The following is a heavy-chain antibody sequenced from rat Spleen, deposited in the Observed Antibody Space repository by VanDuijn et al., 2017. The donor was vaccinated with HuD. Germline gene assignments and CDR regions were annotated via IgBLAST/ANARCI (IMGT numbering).Heavy chain of an antibody. Sequence: QVQLKESGPGLVQPSQTLSLTCTVSGFSLTSYGVSWVRQPPGKGLEWMGGIWGDGSTNYNSALKSRLSISRDTSKTQVFLKVNSLQTEDTAIYFCTRDSFNGYVTYAWGQGVSVTVSS. J-gene: IGHJ4*01. CDR1: GFSLTSYG. CDR2: IWGDGST. CDR3: TRDSFNGYVTYA. V-gene: IGHV2-15*01. D-gene: IGHD1-12*03.